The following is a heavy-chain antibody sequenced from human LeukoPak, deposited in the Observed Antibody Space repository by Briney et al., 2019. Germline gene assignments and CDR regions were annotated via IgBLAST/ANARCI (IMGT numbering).Heavy chain of an antibody. CDR3: ARQVTSSPDIVVVPAAIGDNWFDP. CDR1: GYSFTSYW. CDR2: IYPGDSDT. J-gene: IGHJ5*02. D-gene: IGHD2-2*02. Sequence: GESLKISCKGSGYSFTSYWIGWVRQMPGKGLEWMGIIYPGDSDTRYSPSFQGQVTISADKSISTAYLQWSSLKASDTAMYYCARQVTSSPDIVVVPAAIGDNWFDPWGQGTLVTVSS. V-gene: IGHV5-51*01.